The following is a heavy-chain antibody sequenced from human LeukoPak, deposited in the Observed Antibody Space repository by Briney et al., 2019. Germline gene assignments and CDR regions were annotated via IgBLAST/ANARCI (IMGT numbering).Heavy chain of an antibody. V-gene: IGHV3-48*01. CDR2: ITSSSNTV. CDR3: ARLLSGWYLADY. D-gene: IGHD6-19*01. J-gene: IGHJ4*02. CDR1: GFIFSNYN. Sequence: GGSPRLSCAASGFIFSNYNMFWARQAPGKGLEWVSYITSSSNTVHYADSVKGRFTLSRDNAKSSLYLQMSSLRAEDTAIYYCARLLSGWYLADYWGQGTLSPSPQ.